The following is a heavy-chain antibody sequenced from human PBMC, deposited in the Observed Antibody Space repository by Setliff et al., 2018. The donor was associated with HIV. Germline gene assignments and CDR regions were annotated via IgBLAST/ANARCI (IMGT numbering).Heavy chain of an antibody. V-gene: IGHV1-69*13. CDR1: GGTFSSYA. Sequence: GASVKVSCKASGGTFSSYAISWVRQAPGQGLEWMGGITPIFGTANYAQKFQGRVTITADESTSTAYMELSSLRSEDTAVYYCARDPGGYDSSGFDAFDIWGQGTMVTVSS. J-gene: IGHJ3*02. CDR3: ARDPGGYDSSGFDAFDI. CDR2: ITPIFGTA. D-gene: IGHD3-22*01.